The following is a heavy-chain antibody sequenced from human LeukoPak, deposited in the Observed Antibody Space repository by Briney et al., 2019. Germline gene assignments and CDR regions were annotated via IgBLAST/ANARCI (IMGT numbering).Heavy chain of an antibody. CDR2: ISSSSSYI. D-gene: IGHD2-15*01. CDR1: GFTFSSYS. CDR3: AREEVVVVAAIYYYYGMDV. Sequence: GGSLRLSCAASGFTFSSYSMNWVRQAPGKGLEWVSSISSSSSYIYYADSVKGRFTISRDNAKNSLYLQMNSLRAEDTAVYYCAREEVVVVAAIYYYYGMDVWGQGTTVTVSS. J-gene: IGHJ6*02. V-gene: IGHV3-21*01.